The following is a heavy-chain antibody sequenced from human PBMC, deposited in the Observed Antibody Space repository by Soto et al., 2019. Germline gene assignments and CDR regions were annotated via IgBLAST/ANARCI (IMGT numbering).Heavy chain of an antibody. D-gene: IGHD1-1*01. J-gene: IGHJ3*02. CDR3: ARGARATGTTTIDAFDI. CDR2: INPNSGGT. Sequence: ASVKVSCKASGYTFTGYYMHWVRQAPGQGLEWMGWINPNSGGTNYAQKFQGWVTRTRDTSISTAYMELSRLRSDDTAVDYCARGARATGTTTIDAFDIWGQGTMVTVSS. V-gene: IGHV1-2*04. CDR1: GYTFTGYY.